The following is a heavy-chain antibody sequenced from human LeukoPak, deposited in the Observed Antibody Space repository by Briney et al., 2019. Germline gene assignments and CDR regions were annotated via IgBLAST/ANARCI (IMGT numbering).Heavy chain of an antibody. V-gene: IGHV3-21*01. CDR3: ARDGGQYFDY. Sequence: GGSLRLSXAASGFTFSSHSMNWVRQAPGKGLEWVSSISSSSSYIYYADSVKGRFTISRDNAKNSLYLQMNSLRAEDTAVYYCARDGGQYFDYWGQGTLVTVSS. J-gene: IGHJ4*02. CDR1: GFTFSSHS. CDR2: ISSSSSYI.